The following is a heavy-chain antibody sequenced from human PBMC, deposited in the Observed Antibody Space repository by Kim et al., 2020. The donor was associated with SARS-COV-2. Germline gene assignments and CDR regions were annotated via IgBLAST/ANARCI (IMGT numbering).Heavy chain of an antibody. Sequence: GGSLRLSCAASGFTFDDYAMHWVRQAPGKGLEWVSGISWNSGSICYADSVKGRFTISRDNAKNSLYLQMNSLRAEDTALYYCAKGHSSSWYGGEYFKHWGQGTLGTVSS. CDR2: ISWNSGSI. D-gene: IGHD6-13*01. J-gene: IGHJ1*01. V-gene: IGHV3-9*01. CDR1: GFTFDDYA. CDR3: AKGHSSSWYGGEYFKH.